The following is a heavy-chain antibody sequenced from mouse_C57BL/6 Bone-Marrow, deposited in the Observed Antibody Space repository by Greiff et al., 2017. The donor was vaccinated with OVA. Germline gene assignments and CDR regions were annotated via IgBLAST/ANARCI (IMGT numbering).Heavy chain of an antibody. V-gene: IGHV1-80*01. J-gene: IGHJ1*03. CDR3: ARGTTVVATRDWYFDV. Sequence: QVQLQQSGAELVKPGASVKISCKASGYAFSSYWMNWVKQRPGKGLEWIGQIYPGDGDTNYNGKFKGKATLTADKSSSTAYMQLSSLTSEDSAVYFCARGTTVVATRDWYFDVWGTGTTVTVSS. D-gene: IGHD1-1*01. CDR1: GYAFSSYW. CDR2: IYPGDGDT.